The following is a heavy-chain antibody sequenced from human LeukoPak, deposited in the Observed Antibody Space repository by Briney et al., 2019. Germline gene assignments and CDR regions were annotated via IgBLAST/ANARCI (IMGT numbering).Heavy chain of an antibody. Sequence: GGSLRLSCAASGFTFDDYAMHWVRQAPGKGLEGVSGISWNSGSIGYADSVKGRFTISRDNAKNSLYLQMNSLRAEDTALFYCARGGIDYYDSSGYPPPPYWGQGTLVTVSS. D-gene: IGHD3-22*01. V-gene: IGHV3-9*01. CDR3: ARGGIDYYDSSGYPPPPY. J-gene: IGHJ4*02. CDR1: GFTFDDYA. CDR2: ISWNSGSI.